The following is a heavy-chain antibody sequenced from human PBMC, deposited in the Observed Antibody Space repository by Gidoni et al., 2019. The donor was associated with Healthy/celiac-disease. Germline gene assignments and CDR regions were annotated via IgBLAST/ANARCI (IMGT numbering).Heavy chain of an antibody. CDR3: ARGRLSFQGDFGY. J-gene: IGHJ4*02. V-gene: IGHV3-30-3*01. CDR1: GFTFSSYA. D-gene: IGHD1-26*01. CDR2: ISYDGSNK. Sequence: QVQLVESGGGVVQPGRSLRLSCAASGFTFSSYAMHWVRQAPGKGLEWVAVISYDGSNKYYADSVKGRFTISRDNSKNTLYLQMNSLRAEDTAVYYCARGRLSFQGDFGYWGQGTLVTVSS.